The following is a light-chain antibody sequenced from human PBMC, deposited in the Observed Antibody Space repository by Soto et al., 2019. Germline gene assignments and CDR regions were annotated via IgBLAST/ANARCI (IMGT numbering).Light chain of an antibody. CDR3: QQYNNWPRT. CDR2: GAS. J-gene: IGKJ1*01. Sequence: IVMTQSPATLSVSPGERATLSCGASQSVSSNLAWYQQKPGQAPRLLIYGASTRATGVPARFSGSGSGTGFTFTISSLQSEDFAVYYCQQYNNWPRTFGQGTKV. CDR1: QSVSSN. V-gene: IGKV3-15*01.